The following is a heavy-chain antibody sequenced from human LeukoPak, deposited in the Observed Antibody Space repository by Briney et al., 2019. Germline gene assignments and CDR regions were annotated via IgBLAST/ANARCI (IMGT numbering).Heavy chain of an antibody. V-gene: IGHV4-59*06. Sequence: SETLSLTCTVSGGSISSYYWSWIRQHPGKGLEWIGYIYYSGSTYYNPSLKSRVTISVDTSKNQFSLKVSSVTAADTAVYYCARHLWATGGLYYIDYWGQGTLVTVSS. J-gene: IGHJ4*02. CDR2: IYYSGST. D-gene: IGHD7-27*01. CDR1: GGSISSYY. CDR3: ARHLWATGGLYYIDY.